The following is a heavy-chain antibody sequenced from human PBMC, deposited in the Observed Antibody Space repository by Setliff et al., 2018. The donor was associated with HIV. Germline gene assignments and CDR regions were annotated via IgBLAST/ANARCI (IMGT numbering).Heavy chain of an antibody. D-gene: IGHD4-4*01. CDR2: INVDSGGT. V-gene: IGHV1-18*01. J-gene: IGHJ4*02. CDR1: GYIFSRYG. CDR3: AKTSPKDGYSSDF. Sequence: ASVKVSCKISGYIFSRYGVTWVRQAPGQGLEWMGWINVDSGGTNYAQKFQDRVTMTTDTSTNTAYMELSSLGSDDTAVYYCAKTSPKDGYSSDFWGQGTPVTVSS.